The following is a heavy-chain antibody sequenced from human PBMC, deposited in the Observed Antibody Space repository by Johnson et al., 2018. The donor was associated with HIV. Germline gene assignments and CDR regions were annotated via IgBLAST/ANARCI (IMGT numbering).Heavy chain of an antibody. CDR3: AKSPGKDHGGSSGAFHI. J-gene: IGHJ3*02. Sequence: VQLVESGGGVVQPGRSLRLSCAASGFTFSSYGMHWVRQAPGKGLEWVAVIWYDGSNEHYADSVKGRFTISSDNSKNTLYLQMSSLRAEDTAVYYCAKSPGKDHGGSSGAFHIWGQGTMVTVSS. CDR2: IWYDGSNE. CDR1: GFTFSSYG. D-gene: IGHD6-19*01. V-gene: IGHV3-33*06.